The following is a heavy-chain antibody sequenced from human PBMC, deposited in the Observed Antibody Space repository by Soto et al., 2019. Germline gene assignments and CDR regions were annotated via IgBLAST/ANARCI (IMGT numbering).Heavy chain of an antibody. D-gene: IGHD1-1*01. CDR3: ATGTNGTTGWYHP. Sequence: QEQLVQSGTEVKKPAASVPVSCKSPGYTFTDFYLHWLRQATGQGLERVGWINSKTGDTKSSEKFQGRVTMSRDTSVSTAYIDLTSLTSDDTAMYYCATGTNGTTGWYHPWGQGTRVTVSS. CDR1: GYTFTDFY. V-gene: IGHV1-2*02. J-gene: IGHJ5*02. CDR2: INSKTGDT.